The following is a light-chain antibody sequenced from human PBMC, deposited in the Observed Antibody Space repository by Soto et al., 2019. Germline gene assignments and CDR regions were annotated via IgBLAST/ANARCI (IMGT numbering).Light chain of an antibody. J-gene: IGKJ1*01. CDR2: DAS. V-gene: IGKV1-33*01. CDR3: QQYDYLPRT. Sequence: DIQMTQSPSSLSASVGDRVTITCQASQDISNYLNWYQQKPGKAPKLLIYDASNSETGVPSRFSGSGSGTDFTFTIRSLQPEDIATYYCQQYDYLPRTFGQGTKVEIK. CDR1: QDISNY.